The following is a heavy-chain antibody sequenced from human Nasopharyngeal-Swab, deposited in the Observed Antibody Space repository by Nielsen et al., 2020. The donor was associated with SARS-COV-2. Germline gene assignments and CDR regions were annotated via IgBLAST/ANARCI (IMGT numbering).Heavy chain of an antibody. CDR3: ARGRRERAPRYYYYGMDV. Sequence: SETLSLTCAVYGGALSGFYWSWIRQSPGEGLEWIGEINPSGSNDYNPSLKSRVSMSVDTSKNQVFLNLRSVTAADTALYYCARGRRERAPRYYYYGMDVWGQGTTVTVS. D-gene: IGHD1-1*01. CDR1: GGALSGFY. J-gene: IGHJ6*02. V-gene: IGHV4-34*01. CDR2: INPSGSN.